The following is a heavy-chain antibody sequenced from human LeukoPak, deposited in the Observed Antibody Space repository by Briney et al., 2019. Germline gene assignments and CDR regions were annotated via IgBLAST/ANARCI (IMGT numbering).Heavy chain of an antibody. CDR2: INHSGST. CDR3: ARGGYSKYYFQYYYYMDV. Sequence: PSETLSLTCAVYGGSFSGYYWSWIRQPPGKGLEWIGEINHSGSTNYNPSLKSRVTISVDTSKNQFSLKVSSVTAADTAVYYCARGGYSKYYFQYYYYMDVWGKGTTVTVSS. J-gene: IGHJ6*03. CDR1: GGSFSGYY. V-gene: IGHV4-34*01. D-gene: IGHD4-11*01.